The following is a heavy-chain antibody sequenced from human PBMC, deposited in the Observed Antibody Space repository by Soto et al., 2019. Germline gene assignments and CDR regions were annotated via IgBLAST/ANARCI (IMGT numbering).Heavy chain of an antibody. CDR3: ARESQAYQRIPNFYYYYGMDV. Sequence: APAKVSCKACGYTINIYAISWVLQAPGQGVEWVGWISSYNGNPHYASKLQDRVTLTTDTPTNTAYMELRSLRSDDTAVYYCARESQAYQRIPNFYYYYGMDVCVQGTTVTVSS. D-gene: IGHD2-2*01. CDR2: ISSYNGNP. V-gene: IGHV1-18*04. J-gene: IGHJ6*02. CDR1: GYTINIYA.